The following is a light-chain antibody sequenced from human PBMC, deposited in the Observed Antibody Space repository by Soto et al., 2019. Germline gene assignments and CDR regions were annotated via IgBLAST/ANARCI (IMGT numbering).Light chain of an antibody. CDR1: SSNIGAGYD. CDR2: DNS. V-gene: IGLV1-40*01. CDR3: QSYDSSLSGYV. J-gene: IGLJ1*01. Sequence: QSVLTQPPSVSGAPGQRVTISCTGNSSNIGAGYDVHWYQQLPGTAPKLLIYDNSNRPSGVPDRFSGSKSGTSASLAITGLQAEDEADYYCQSYDSSLSGYVFGTGTKVTVL.